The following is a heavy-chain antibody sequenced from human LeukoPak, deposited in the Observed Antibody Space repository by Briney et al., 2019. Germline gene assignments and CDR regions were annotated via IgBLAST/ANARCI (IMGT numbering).Heavy chain of an antibody. CDR2: IYYSGST. V-gene: IGHV4-59*01. CDR1: GGSISSYY. D-gene: IGHD6-19*01. CDR3: ALSSGSSFNWFDP. J-gene: IGHJ5*02. Sequence: PSETLSLTCTVSGGSISSYYWSWIRQPPGKGLEWIGYIYYSGSTNYNPSLKSRVTISVDTSKNQFSLKLSSVTAADTAVYYCALSSGSSFNWFDPWGQGTLVTVSS.